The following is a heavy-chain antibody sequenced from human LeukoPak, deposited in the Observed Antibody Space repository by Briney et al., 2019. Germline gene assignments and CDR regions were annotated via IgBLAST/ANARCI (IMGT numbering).Heavy chain of an antibody. D-gene: IGHD3-10*01. Sequence: SETLSLTCTVSGGSISSYYWSWIRQPPGKGLEWIGYIFYSGSTNYNPSLKSRVTISVDTSKNQFFLKLSSVTAADTAVYYCVRRGGGLDIWGQGTMVTVSP. CDR1: GGSISSYY. J-gene: IGHJ3*02. CDR2: IFYSGST. V-gene: IGHV4-59*08. CDR3: VRRGGGLDI.